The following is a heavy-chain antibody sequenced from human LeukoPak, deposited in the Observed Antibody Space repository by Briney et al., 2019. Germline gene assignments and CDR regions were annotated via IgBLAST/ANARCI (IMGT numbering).Heavy chain of an antibody. D-gene: IGHD2-2*01. V-gene: IGHV3-33*01. CDR3: ARWRIVVVPAANPDYYMDV. Sequence: GGSLGLSCAASGFTFSSYGMHWVRQAPGKGLEWVAVIWYDGSNKYYADSVKGRFTISRDNSKNTLYLQMNSLRAEDTAVYYCARWRIVVVPAANPDYYMDVWGKGTTVTVSS. CDR1: GFTFSSYG. J-gene: IGHJ6*03. CDR2: IWYDGSNK.